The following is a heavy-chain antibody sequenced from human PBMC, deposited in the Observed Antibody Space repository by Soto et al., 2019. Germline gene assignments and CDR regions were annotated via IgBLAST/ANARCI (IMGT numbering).Heavy chain of an antibody. CDR3: ARKLGYSYGSYFDY. D-gene: IGHD5-18*01. CDR1: GGSISSYY. V-gene: IGHV4-59*08. J-gene: IGHJ4*02. CDR2: IYYSGST. Sequence: SETLSLTCTVSGGSISSYYWSWIRQPPGKGLEWIGYIYYSGSTNYNPSLKSRVTISVDTSKNQFSLKLSSVTAADTAVYYCARKLGYSYGSYFDYWGQGTLVTVSS.